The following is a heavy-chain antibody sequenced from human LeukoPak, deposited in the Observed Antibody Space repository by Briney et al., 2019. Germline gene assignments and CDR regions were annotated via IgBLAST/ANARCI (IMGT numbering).Heavy chain of an antibody. CDR2: INWNGGST. CDR3: ARADDILTGDFDY. J-gene: IGHJ4*02. CDR1: GFTFDDYG. Sequence: RPGGSLRLSCAASGFTFDDYGMSGVRQAPGKGREWVSGINWNGGSTGYADSVKGRFTISRDNAKNSLYLQMNSLRAEDTALYYCARADDILTGDFDYWGQGTLVTVSS. V-gene: IGHV3-20*04. D-gene: IGHD3-9*01.